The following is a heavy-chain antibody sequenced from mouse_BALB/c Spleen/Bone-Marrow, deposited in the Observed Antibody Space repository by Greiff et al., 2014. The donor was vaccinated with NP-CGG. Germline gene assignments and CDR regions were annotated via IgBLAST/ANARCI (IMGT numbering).Heavy chain of an antibody. J-gene: IGHJ4*01. CDR2: ISNLAYSI. CDR1: GFTFSDYG. D-gene: IGHD2-1*01. CDR3: ATIYYGNSYAMDY. Sequence: VQLKESGGGLVQPGGSRKLSCAASGFTFSDYGMAWARQAPGKGPEWVAFISNLAYSIYYADTVTGRFTISRENAKNTLYLEMSSLRSEDTAMYYCATIYYGNSYAMDYWGQGTSVTVSS. V-gene: IGHV5-15*02.